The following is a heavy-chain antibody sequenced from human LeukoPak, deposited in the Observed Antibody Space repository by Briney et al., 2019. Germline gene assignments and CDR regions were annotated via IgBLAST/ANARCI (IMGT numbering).Heavy chain of an antibody. J-gene: IGHJ3*02. CDR3: ARDSGDYGWYHDAFDI. CDR1: GFTFSSYS. CDR2: ISSSSSTI. Sequence: GGSLRLSCAASGFTFSSYSMNWVRQAPGKGLEWVSYISSSSSTIYYADSVKGRFTISRDNAKNSLYLQMNSLRAEDTAVYYCARDSGDYGWYHDAFDIWGQGTMVTVSS. V-gene: IGHV3-48*01. D-gene: IGHD6-19*01.